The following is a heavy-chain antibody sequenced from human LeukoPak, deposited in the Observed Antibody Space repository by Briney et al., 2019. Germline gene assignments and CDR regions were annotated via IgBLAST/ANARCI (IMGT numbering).Heavy chain of an antibody. J-gene: IGHJ4*02. CDR2: IYYSGST. D-gene: IGHD4-17*01. Sequence: SETLSLACTVSGGSISSSSYYWGWIRQPPGKGLEWIGSIYYSGSTYYNPSLKSRVTISVDTSKNQFSLKLSSVTAADTAVYYCARDMTTVSQAFDYWGQGTLVTVSS. CDR3: ARDMTTVSQAFDY. V-gene: IGHV4-39*07. CDR1: GGSISSSSYY.